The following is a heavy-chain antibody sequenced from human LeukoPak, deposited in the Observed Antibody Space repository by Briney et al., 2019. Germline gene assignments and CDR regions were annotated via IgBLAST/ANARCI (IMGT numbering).Heavy chain of an antibody. Sequence: GGSLRLSCTASGFTFGDYAMNWVRQAPGKGLEWVAIIRSKANGGTTEYAASVKGRFSISRDDFRSIAYLEMNSLKTEDTAVYYCAVYSNGWYLGQGTLVTVSS. J-gene: IGHJ4*02. D-gene: IGHD6-19*01. CDR1: GFTFGDYA. CDR2: IRSKANGGTT. CDR3: AVYSNGWY. V-gene: IGHV3-49*04.